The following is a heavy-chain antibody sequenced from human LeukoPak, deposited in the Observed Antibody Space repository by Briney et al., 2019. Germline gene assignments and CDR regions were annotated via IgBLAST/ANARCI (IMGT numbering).Heavy chain of an antibody. CDR3: ARGGIRLYYYGSGPLFGP. CDR2: IYYSGST. V-gene: IGHV4-39*07. D-gene: IGHD3-10*01. Sequence: PSETLSLTCTVSGDSISTSNSYWGWIRQPPGKGLEWIGSIYYSGSTYYNPSLKSRVTISVDTSKNQFSLKLSSVTAADTAVYYCARGGIRLYYYGSGPLFGPWGQGTLVTVSS. J-gene: IGHJ5*02. CDR1: GDSISTSNSY.